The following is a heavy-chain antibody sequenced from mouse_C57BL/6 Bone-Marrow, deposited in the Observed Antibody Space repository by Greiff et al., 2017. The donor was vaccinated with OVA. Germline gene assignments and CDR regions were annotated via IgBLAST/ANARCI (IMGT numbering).Heavy chain of an antibody. CDR1: GYTFTDYN. V-gene: IGHV1-18*01. CDR3: ARTTVVEGYFDY. CDR2: INPNNGGT. Sequence: EVQLQQSGPELVKPGASVKIPCKASGYTFTDYNMDWVKQSHGKSLEWIGDINPNNGGTIYNQKFKGKATLTVDKSSSTAYMELRSLTSEDTAVYYCARTTVVEGYFDYWGQGTTLTVAS. D-gene: IGHD1-1*01. J-gene: IGHJ2*01.